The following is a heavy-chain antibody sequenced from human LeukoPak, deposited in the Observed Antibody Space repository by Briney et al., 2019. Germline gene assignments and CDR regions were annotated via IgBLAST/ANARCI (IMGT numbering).Heavy chain of an antibody. J-gene: IGHJ4*02. CDR2: INPNSGGT. Sequence: GASVKVSCKASGYTFTGYYMHWVRQAPGQGLEWMGRINPNSGGTNYAQKFQGRVTMTRDTSISTAYMELSRRRSDDTAVYYCARVLRITMVRGADTFDYWGQGTLVTVSS. V-gene: IGHV1-2*06. CDR1: GYTFTGYY. D-gene: IGHD3-10*01. CDR3: ARVLRITMVRGADTFDY.